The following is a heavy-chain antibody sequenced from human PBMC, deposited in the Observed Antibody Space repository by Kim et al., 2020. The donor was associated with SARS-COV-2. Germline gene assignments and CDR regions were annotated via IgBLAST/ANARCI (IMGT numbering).Heavy chain of an antibody. D-gene: IGHD6-13*01. CDR2: GNT. V-gene: IGHV1-8*01. Sequence: GNTGYAQKCQGGVTMTRNTSISTAYMELSSLRSEDTAVYYCARGLGSSYWGQGTLVTVSS. CDR3: ARGLGSSY. J-gene: IGHJ4*02.